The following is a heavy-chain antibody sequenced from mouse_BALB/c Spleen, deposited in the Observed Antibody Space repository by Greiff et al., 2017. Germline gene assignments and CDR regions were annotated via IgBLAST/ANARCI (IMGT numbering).Heavy chain of an antibody. CDR1: GYSITSDYA. CDR3: ARGAYYRYDWYFDV. CDR2: ISYSGST. D-gene: IGHD2-14*01. Sequence: EVQLQESGPGLVKPSQSLSLTCTVTGYSITSDYAWNWIRQFPGNKLEWMGYISYSGSTSYNPSLKSRISITRDPSKNQFFLQLNSVTTEDTATYYCARGAYYRYDWYFDVWGAGTTGTVSS. V-gene: IGHV3-2*02. J-gene: IGHJ1*01.